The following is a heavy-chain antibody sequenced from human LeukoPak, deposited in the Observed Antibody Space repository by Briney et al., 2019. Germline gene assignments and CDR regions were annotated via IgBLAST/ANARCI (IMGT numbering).Heavy chain of an antibody. CDR1: GGSISSYY. Sequence: PSETLSLTCTVSGGSISSYYWSWIRQPAGKGLEWIGRIYTSGSTNYNPSLKSRVTMSVDTSKNQFSQKLSSVTAADTAVYYCARSYYDSSWYAFGIWGQGAMVTVSS. D-gene: IGHD3-22*01. CDR3: ARSYYDSSWYAFGI. J-gene: IGHJ3*02. CDR2: IYTSGST. V-gene: IGHV4-4*07.